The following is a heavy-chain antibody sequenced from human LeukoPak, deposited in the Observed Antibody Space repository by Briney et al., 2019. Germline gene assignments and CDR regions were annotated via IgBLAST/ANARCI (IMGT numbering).Heavy chain of an antibody. J-gene: IGHJ4*02. CDR1: GYSFANYG. Sequence: ASVKVSCKTFGYSFANYGISWVRQAPGQGLEWMAWISPYNGDGIAAQRFQGRLSMTTDPSMSTAYMELRSLRSDDTAVYYCARDLVRPSCATDRCYTLAFWGQGTQITVSS. V-gene: IGHV1-18*01. D-gene: IGHD2-15*01. CDR2: ISPYNGDG. CDR3: ARDLVRPSCATDRCYTLAF.